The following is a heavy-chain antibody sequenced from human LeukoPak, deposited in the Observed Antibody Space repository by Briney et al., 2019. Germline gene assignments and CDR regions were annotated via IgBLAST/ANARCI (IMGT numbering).Heavy chain of an antibody. J-gene: IGHJ4*02. CDR3: AKDRLDTATSVQYFDY. CDR2: ISYDGSNK. D-gene: IGHD5-18*01. CDR1: GFTFSSYG. V-gene: IGHV3-30*18. Sequence: GGSLRLSCAASGFTFSSYGMHWVRQAPGKGLERVAVISYDGSNKYYADSVKGRFTISRDNSKNTLYLQMNSLRAEDTAVYYCAKDRLDTATSVQYFDYWGQGTLVTVSS.